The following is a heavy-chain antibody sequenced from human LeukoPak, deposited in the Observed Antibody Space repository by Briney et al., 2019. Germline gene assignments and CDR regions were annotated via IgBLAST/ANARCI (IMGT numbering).Heavy chain of an antibody. D-gene: IGHD3-9*01. CDR2: INPSGGST. V-gene: IGHV1-46*01. J-gene: IGHJ5*02. Sequence: ASVKVSCKASGYTFTSYYMHWVRQAPGQGLEWRGIINPSGGSTSYAQKFQGRVTMTRDMSTSTVYMELSSLRSEDTAVYYCASSYYDILTGYYRRWFDAWGQGALGTVSS. CDR3: ASSYYDILTGYYRRWFDA. CDR1: GYTFTSYY.